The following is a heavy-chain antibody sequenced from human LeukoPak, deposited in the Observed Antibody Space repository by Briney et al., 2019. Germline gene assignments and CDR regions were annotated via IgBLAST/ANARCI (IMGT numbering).Heavy chain of an antibody. V-gene: IGHV5-51*01. J-gene: IGHJ4*02. D-gene: IGHD2-21*01. CDR3: ARIYCEVESTC. Sequence: GESLKISCKGSGYSFTSYWIGWVRQMPGKGQEWMGIIYPGDSDTRYSPSFQGQVTISADTSISTAYLQWSSLQPSDTAMYYCARIYCEVESTCWGQGTLVTVSS. CDR2: IYPGDSDT. CDR1: GYSFTSYW.